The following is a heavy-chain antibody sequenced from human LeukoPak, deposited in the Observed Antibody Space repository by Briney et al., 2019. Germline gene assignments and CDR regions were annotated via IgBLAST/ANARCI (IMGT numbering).Heavy chain of an antibody. V-gene: IGHV4-39*01. J-gene: IGHJ1*01. D-gene: IGHD3-22*01. Sequence: SGTLSLTCTVSGGSISSSSYYWGWIRQPPGKGLEWIGSIYYSGSTYYNPSLKSRVTISVDTSKNQFSLKLSSVTAADTAVYYCARLTRVVYGITMIVVAHSRPEYFQHWGQGTLVTVSS. CDR3: ARLTRVVYGITMIVVAHSRPEYFQH. CDR2: IYYSGST. CDR1: GGSISSSSYY.